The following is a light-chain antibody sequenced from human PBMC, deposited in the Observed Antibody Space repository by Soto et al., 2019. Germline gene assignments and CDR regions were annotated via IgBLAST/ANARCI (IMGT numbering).Light chain of an antibody. CDR3: SSYTTSNTRQIV. Sequence: QSVLTQPASVSGSPGQSITISCTGTSSDVGGYNYVSWYQHHPGKAPKLIIYDVTHRPSGVSNPFSGSKSGNTASLTISGLQPEDEADYYCSSYTTSNTRQIVFGTVTKVTV. CDR1: SSDVGGYNY. V-gene: IGLV2-14*03. J-gene: IGLJ1*01. CDR2: DVT.